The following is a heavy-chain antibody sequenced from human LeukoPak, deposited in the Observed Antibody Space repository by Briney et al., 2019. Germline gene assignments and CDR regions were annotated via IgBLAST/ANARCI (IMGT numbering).Heavy chain of an antibody. Sequence: ASVKVSCKASGYTFTSYGISWVRQAPGQWLEWMGWISAYNGNTNYAQKLQGRVTMTTDTSTSTAYMELRSLRSDDTAVYYCARETPAAEYFQHWGQGTLVTVSS. J-gene: IGHJ1*01. CDR1: GYTFTSYG. V-gene: IGHV1-18*01. CDR3: ARETPAAEYFQH. D-gene: IGHD4-23*01. CDR2: ISAYNGNT.